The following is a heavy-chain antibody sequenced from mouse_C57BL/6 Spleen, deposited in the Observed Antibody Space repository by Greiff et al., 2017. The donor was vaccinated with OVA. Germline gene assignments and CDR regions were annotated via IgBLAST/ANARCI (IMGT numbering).Heavy chain of an antibody. V-gene: IGHV1-82*01. CDR1: GYAFSSSW. D-gene: IGHD2-4*01. CDR3: ARGCDYDAAY. J-gene: IGHJ3*01. Sequence: QVQLQQSGPELVKPGASVKISCKASGYAFSSSWMNWVKQRPGKGLEWIGRIYPGDGDTNYNGKLKGKATLTANKSSSTAYMQLSSLTSEDSAVYFCARGCDYDAAYWGQGTLVTVSA. CDR2: IYPGDGDT.